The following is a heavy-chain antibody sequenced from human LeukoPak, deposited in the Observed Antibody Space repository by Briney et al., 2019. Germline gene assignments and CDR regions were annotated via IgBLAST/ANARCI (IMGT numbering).Heavy chain of an antibody. V-gene: IGHV3-53*04. CDR3: AGGGEVARSFDP. CDR1: GVTSNY. D-gene: IGHD3-16*01. J-gene: IGHJ5*02. CDR2: IYNGVTT. Sequence: PGGSLRLSCAAAGVTSNYMSCVRQAPGKGLGWGSVIYNGVTTHYAESVKGRFTISRHNSQPTLFLSLQMNTLRTDDTVVYYCAGGGEVARSFDPWGQGTLVTVSS.